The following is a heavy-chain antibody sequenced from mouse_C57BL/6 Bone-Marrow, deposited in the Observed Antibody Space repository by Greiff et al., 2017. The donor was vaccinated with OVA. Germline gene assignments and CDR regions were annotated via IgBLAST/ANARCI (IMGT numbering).Heavy chain of an antibody. Sequence: QVQLQQSGPELVKPGASVKISCKASGYAFTSSWMNWVKQRPGKGLEWIGRIYPGDGDTNYNGKFKGKATLTADKSSSTAYMQLSSLTSEDSAVYCCARCDGYPYYFDYWGQGTTLTVSS. D-gene: IGHD2-3*01. CDR2: IYPGDGDT. CDR3: ARCDGYPYYFDY. CDR1: GYAFTSSW. V-gene: IGHV1-82*01. J-gene: IGHJ2*01.